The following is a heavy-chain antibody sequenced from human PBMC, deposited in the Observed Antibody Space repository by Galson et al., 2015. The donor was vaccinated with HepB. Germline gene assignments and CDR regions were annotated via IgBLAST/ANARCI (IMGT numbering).Heavy chain of an antibody. CDR2: IWYDGSNK. V-gene: IGHV3-33*01. CDR3: ARGVVAVGPDLSYYYYGMDV. Sequence: SLRLSCAASGFTFSSYGMHWVRQAPGKGLEWVAVIWYDGSNKYYADSVKGRFTISRDNSKNTLYLQMNSLRAEDTAVYYCARGVVAVGPDLSYYYYGMDVWGQGTTVTVSS. D-gene: IGHD2-15*01. CDR1: GFTFSSYG. J-gene: IGHJ6*02.